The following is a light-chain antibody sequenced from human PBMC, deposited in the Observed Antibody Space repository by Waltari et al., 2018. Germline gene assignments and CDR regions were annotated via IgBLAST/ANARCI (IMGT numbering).Light chain of an antibody. Sequence: QSALTQAPSASGSPGQSVTISCTGTSSDVGGYNFVSWYQQHPGKVPKLMIYEVTQRPAGVPDRFSGSKSGNTASLTVSGLQPEDEADYYCNSYADSDNLVFGGGTKLTVL. J-gene: IGLJ2*01. CDR2: EVT. V-gene: IGLV2-8*01. CDR3: NSYADSDNLV. CDR1: SSDVGGYNF.